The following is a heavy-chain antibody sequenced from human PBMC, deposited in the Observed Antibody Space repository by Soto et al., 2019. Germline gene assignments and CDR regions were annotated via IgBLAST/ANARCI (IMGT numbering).Heavy chain of an antibody. D-gene: IGHD6-19*01. CDR1: RFTFSRYG. Sequence: QVQLVESGGGVVQPGRSLRLSCAASRFTFSRYGMHWVRQAPGKGLEWVAAISYDGSNKYYIDSVKGRFTISRDNSKSTLYLQMNSLRVEDTAVYYCAKGASGWYAGAFDAFDMWGQGTMLTVSS. CDR2: ISYDGSNK. J-gene: IGHJ3*02. V-gene: IGHV3-30*18. CDR3: AKGASGWYAGAFDAFDM.